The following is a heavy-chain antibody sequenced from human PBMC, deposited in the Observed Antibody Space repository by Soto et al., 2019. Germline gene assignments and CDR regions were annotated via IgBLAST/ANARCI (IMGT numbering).Heavy chain of an antibody. Sequence: PGESLKISCKGSAYTFTSYWISWVRQMPGKGLEWMGRIDPSDPYTYVSPSFQGLVTISTDKSINTAYLQWSSLKASDTAMYYCARLTRIGATVDYYYYGMDVWGQGTTVTVSS. V-gene: IGHV5-10-1*01. D-gene: IGHD6-13*01. CDR1: AYTFTSYW. CDR2: IDPSDPYT. J-gene: IGHJ6*02. CDR3: ARLTRIGATVDYYYYGMDV.